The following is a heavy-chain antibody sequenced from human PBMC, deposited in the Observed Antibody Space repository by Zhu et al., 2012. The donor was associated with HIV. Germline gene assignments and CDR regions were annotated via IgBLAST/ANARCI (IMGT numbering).Heavy chain of an antibody. CDR3: ATDRGTFYGRGPLDV. J-gene: IGHJ3*01. V-gene: IGHV4-4*07. D-gene: IGHD1-1*01. CDR1: VGSISSYY. Sequence: QVHVQESGPGLVKPSETLSLTCTVSVGSISSYYCSWIRQPAGKGLEWIGRIYISGSTSYNPSLRGRVAMSVDSSRRKFSLELTSVTAADTAVYYCATDRGTFYGRGPLDVWGQGRMVTVSS. CDR2: IYISGST.